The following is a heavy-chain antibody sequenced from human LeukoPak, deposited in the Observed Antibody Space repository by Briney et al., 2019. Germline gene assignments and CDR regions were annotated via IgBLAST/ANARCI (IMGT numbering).Heavy chain of an antibody. CDR3: ARGGYYYTSGTYYNQAEY. Sequence: GGSLRLSCAASGFTFSSYDMHWVRQAPGKGLEWVAVISYDGSSEYYTDSVRGRFTISRDNSKNTLYLQMSSLRAEDTAVFYCARGGYYYTSGTYYNQAEYWGQGTLVTVSS. CDR2: ISYDGSSE. V-gene: IGHV3-30*19. J-gene: IGHJ4*02. D-gene: IGHD3-10*01. CDR1: GFTFSSYD.